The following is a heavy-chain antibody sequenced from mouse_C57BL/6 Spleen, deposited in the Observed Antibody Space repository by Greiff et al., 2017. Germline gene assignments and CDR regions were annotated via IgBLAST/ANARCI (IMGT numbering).Heavy chain of an antibody. V-gene: IGHV5-4*01. CDR1: GFTFSSYA. Sequence: EVNVVESGGGLVKPGGSLKLSCAASGFTFSSYAMSWVRQTPEKRLEWVATISDGGSYTYYPDNVKGRFTISRDNAKNNLYLQMSHLKSEDTAMYYCARDLWFAYWGQGTLVTVSA. CDR3: ARDLWFAY. J-gene: IGHJ3*01. CDR2: ISDGGSYT.